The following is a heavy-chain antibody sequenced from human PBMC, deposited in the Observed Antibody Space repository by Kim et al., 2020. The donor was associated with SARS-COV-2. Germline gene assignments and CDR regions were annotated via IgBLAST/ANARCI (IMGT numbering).Heavy chain of an antibody. CDR3: AKSSGSYLADYYYGMDV. J-gene: IGHJ6*02. D-gene: IGHD1-26*01. Sequence: GGSLRLSCAASGFTFSSYTMSWVRQAPGKGLEWVSAISGSGGSTYYADSVKGRFTISRDNSKNTLYLQMNSLRAEDTAVYYCAKSSGSYLADYYYGMDVWGQGTTVTVSS. CDR2: ISGSGGST. V-gene: IGHV3-23*01. CDR1: GFTFSSYT.